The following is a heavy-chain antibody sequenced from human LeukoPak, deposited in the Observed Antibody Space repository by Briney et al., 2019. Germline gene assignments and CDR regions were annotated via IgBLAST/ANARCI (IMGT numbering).Heavy chain of an antibody. CDR3: AKHGSGWYVWYFDL. D-gene: IGHD6-19*01. Sequence: GGSLRLSCAASGFTFSHYAMSWVRQAPGKGLEWVSSISGSGGSTHYADSVQGRFTISRDNSKSTLYLQMNSLRAEDTAAYYCAKHGSGWYVWYFDLWGRGTLVTVSS. V-gene: IGHV3-23*01. CDR2: ISGSGGST. J-gene: IGHJ2*01. CDR1: GFTFSHYA.